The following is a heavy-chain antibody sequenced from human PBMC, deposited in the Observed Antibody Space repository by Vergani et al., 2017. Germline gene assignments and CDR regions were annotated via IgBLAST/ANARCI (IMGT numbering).Heavy chain of an antibody. D-gene: IGHD4-17*01. Sequence: QVQLVQSGAEVKKPGSSVKVSCKASGGTFSSYAISWVRQAPGQGLEWMGRIIPILGIANYAQKFQGRVTITADKSTSTAYMELSSLRSEDTAVYYCARAQGPTTVTTFIGYWGQGTLVTVSS. V-gene: IGHV1-69*04. CDR3: ARAQGPTTVTTFIGY. J-gene: IGHJ4*02. CDR1: GGTFSSYA. CDR2: IIPILGIA.